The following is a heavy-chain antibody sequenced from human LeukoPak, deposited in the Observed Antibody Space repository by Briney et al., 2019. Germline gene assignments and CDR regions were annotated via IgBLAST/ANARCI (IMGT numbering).Heavy chain of an antibody. D-gene: IGHD5-24*01. CDR2: INHSGST. Sequence: PSETLSLTCTVSAGSITSSSYYWSWIRQPPGKGLEWIGEINHSGSTNYNPSLKSRVTISVDTSKNQFSLKLSSVTAADTAVYYCARWRWLPYYMDVWGKGTTVTVSS. CDR3: ARWRWLPYYMDV. V-gene: IGHV4-39*07. J-gene: IGHJ6*03. CDR1: AGSITSSSYY.